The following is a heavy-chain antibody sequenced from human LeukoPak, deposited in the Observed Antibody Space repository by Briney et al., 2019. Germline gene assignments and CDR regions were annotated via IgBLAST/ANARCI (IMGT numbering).Heavy chain of an antibody. CDR3: ARGRDSSGWDHWYFDL. Sequence: SETLSLTCTGSGGFLSSYHWSWLRQPPGKGLAGIGYIYYSGSTNYNPSLKSRVTISVDTSKNQFSLKLSSVTAADTAVYYCARGRDSSGWDHWYFDLWGRGTLVTVSS. CDR2: IYYSGST. J-gene: IGHJ2*01. V-gene: IGHV4-59*01. D-gene: IGHD6-19*01. CDR1: GGFLSSYH.